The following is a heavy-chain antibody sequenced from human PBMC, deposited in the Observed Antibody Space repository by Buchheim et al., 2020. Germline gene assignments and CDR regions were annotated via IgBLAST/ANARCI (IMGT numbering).Heavy chain of an antibody. CDR3: AKEITGIAAAGTWLDSCY. J-gene: IGHJ4*02. CDR2: ISYDGSNI. D-gene: IGHD6-13*01. Sequence: QVQLVESGGGVVQPGRSLRLSCAASGFTFSSYGMHWVRQAPGKGLEWVAVISYDGSNIYYADSVKGRFTISRDNSKNTLYLQMNSLRAEDTAVYYCAKEITGIAAAGTWLDSCYWGQGTL. CDR1: GFTFSSYG. V-gene: IGHV3-30*18.